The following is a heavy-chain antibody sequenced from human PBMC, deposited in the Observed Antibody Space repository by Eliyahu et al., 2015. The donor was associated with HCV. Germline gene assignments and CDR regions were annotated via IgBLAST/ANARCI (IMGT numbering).Heavy chain of an antibody. V-gene: IGHV3-23*01. J-gene: IGHJ4*02. D-gene: IGHD1-26*01. Sequence: EVQLLESGEGLVQPGGSLRLSCAASGFTFSSSAMSWVRQAPGKGLEWVSAIXGSGGSTYYADSVRGRFTISRDNSKNTLSLQMNSLRAEDTAVYYCAKGGSNFDYWGQGTLVTVSS. CDR3: AKGGSNFDY. CDR2: IXGSGGST. CDR1: GFTFSSSA.